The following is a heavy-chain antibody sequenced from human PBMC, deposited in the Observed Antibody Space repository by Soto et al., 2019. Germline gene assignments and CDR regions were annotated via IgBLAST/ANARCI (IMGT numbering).Heavy chain of an antibody. Sequence: GGSLRLSCAGFGLTISGIKYVAWVRQAPGKGLEWVSALYDVHGSFYADSVRGRFTTSSDSSKTTVYLQMYDLRPDDTAVYYCATWHEREHAFDIWGQGTTVTVSS. J-gene: IGHJ3*02. D-gene: IGHD1-1*01. CDR3: ATWHEREHAFDI. CDR1: GLTISGIKY. V-gene: IGHV3-53*01. CDR2: LYDVHGS.